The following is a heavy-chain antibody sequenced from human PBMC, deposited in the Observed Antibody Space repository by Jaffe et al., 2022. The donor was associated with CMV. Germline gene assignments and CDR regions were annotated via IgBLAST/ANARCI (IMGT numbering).Heavy chain of an antibody. V-gene: IGHV3-23*01. CDR1: GFTFRNYA. J-gene: IGHJ4*02. CDR3: AKQFVDF. Sequence: EVQMLESGGNWVQPGGSLRLSCVVSGFTFRNYAMNWVRQAPGKGLEWVASISEGGDNTDYAASVKGRFTISRDNSKNTLYLQMGGLRADDTALYYCAKQFVDFWGQGTLVTVSS. CDR2: ISEGGDNT. D-gene: IGHD2-15*01.